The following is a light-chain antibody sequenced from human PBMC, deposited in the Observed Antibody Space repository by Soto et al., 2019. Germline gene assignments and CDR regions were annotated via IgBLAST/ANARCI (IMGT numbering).Light chain of an antibody. CDR1: TGAVTSGHH. Sequence: QSVVTQEPSLTVSPGGTVTLTCGSSTGAVTSGHHPYWLQQKPGQAPRALIYHTTNTLSWTPARFSASLLGGKAALTLSGAQHEDEALYYCMLTYSGPWVFGGGTQLTVL. CDR2: HTT. CDR3: MLTYSGPWV. V-gene: IGLV7-46*01. J-gene: IGLJ7*01.